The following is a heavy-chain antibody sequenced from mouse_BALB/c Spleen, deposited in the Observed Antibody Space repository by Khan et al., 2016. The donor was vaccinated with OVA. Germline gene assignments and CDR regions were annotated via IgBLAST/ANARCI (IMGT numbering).Heavy chain of an antibody. CDR3: AREASNWYFSVAY. D-gene: IGHD4-1*01. CDR2: INPHNDGT. Sequence: VQLQQSGPELVKPGASVKMSCKASGYTFTNYVTHWVKQKPGQGLEWIGYINPHNDGTRFHEKFKGKATLTSDKSSSTASMELSRLTSEDSAVYYCAREASNWYFSVAYWGQGTLVTVAA. V-gene: IGHV1S136*01. CDR1: GYTFTNYV. J-gene: IGHJ3*01.